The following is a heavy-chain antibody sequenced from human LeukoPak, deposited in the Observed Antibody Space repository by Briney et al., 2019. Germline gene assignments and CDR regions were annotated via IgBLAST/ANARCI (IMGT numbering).Heavy chain of an antibody. V-gene: IGHV4-34*09. D-gene: IGHD2-2*01. CDR1: GGSFSGYY. CDR3: ARYCSSTSCTYYYYYGMDV. CDR2: IYYSGST. J-gene: IGHJ6*04. Sequence: SETLSLTCADYGGSFSGYYWSWIRQPPGKGLEWIGYIYYSGSTYYNPSLKSRVTISVATSKNQLSLKLSSVTAADTAVYYCARYCSSTSCTYYYYYGMDVWGKGTTVTVSS.